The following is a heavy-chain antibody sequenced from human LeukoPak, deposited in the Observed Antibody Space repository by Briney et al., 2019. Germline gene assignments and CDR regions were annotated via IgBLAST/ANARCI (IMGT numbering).Heavy chain of an antibody. CDR1: GFTFSDFS. J-gene: IGHJ5*02. Sequence: QPGGSLILSCAASGFTFSDFSMNWVRQAPGKGLEWLSYISSSSGTIWYADSVKGRFTSSRDNAKNSLYLQMNSLRDEDTAVYYCTTDAGLWYKFDPWGQGTLVTVSS. D-gene: IGHD1-14*01. CDR3: TTDAGLWYKFDP. CDR2: ISSSSGTI. V-gene: IGHV3-48*02.